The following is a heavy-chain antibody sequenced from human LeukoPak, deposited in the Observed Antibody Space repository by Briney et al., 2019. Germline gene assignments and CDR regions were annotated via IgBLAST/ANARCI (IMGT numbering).Heavy chain of an antibody. J-gene: IGHJ4*02. CDR2: IKQDGSEK. Sequence: PGGSLRLSCAASGFTFTTYWMSWVRQAPGKGLEWVANIKQDGSEKYSVDSVKGRFTISRDNAKNSVYLQMNSLRAEDTAVYYCARGLLRGAFDYWGQGTLVTVSS. D-gene: IGHD3-10*01. V-gene: IGHV3-7*01. CDR3: ARGLLRGAFDY. CDR1: GFTFTTYW.